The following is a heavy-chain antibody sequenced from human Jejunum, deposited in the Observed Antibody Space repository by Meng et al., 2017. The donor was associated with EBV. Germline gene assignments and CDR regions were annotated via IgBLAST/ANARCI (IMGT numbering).Heavy chain of an antibody. D-gene: IGHD1-14*01. Sequence: EVQLVESGGALVQPGGSLRLSCVTSGFTFSRYWMHWVRQTPGKGLVWVSRTKEYGTTTTYADSVKGRFTISRDNAKNTLYLQMNSLRAEDTAVYYCSRDLAGSDDYWGQGTLVTVSS. CDR3: SRDLAGSDDY. V-gene: IGHV3-74*01. J-gene: IGHJ4*02. CDR2: TKEYGTTT. CDR1: GFTFSRYW.